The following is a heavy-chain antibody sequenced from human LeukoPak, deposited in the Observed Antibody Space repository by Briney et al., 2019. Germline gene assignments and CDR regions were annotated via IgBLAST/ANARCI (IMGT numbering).Heavy chain of an antibody. J-gene: IGHJ4*02. CDR1: GFSFSTYD. V-gene: IGHV3-23*01. CDR2: ISTIGGYT. Sequence: PGGSLRLSCVGSGFSFSTYDMGWVRQTPGKGLEWVSAISTIGGYTEDADSVKGRLTISRDNSQNTLFLQMHSLRAEDTAVYYCAKKPATIKFPFDIWGQGTLVTVSP. D-gene: IGHD5-24*01. CDR3: AKKPATIKFPFDI.